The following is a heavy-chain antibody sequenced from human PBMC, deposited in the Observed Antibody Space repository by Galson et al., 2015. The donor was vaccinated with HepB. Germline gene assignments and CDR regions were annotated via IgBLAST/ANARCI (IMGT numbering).Heavy chain of an antibody. D-gene: IGHD3-3*01. CDR2: IYYSGST. Sequence: QVQLQESGPGLVKPSETLSLTCTVSGGSISSYYWSWIRQPPGKGLEWIGYIYYSGSTNYNPSLKSRVTISVDTSKNQFSLKLSSVTAADTAVYYCARATTAYYDFWSGYYWPNWFDPWGQGTLVTVSS. V-gene: IGHV4-59*01. CDR3: ARATTAYYDFWSGYYWPNWFDP. J-gene: IGHJ5*02. CDR1: GGSISSYY.